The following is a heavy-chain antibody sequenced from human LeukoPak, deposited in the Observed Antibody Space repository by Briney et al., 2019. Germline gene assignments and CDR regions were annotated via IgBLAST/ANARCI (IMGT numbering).Heavy chain of an antibody. D-gene: IGHD5-12*01. CDR3: AKCGNSGCHLIDY. CDR2: ISGRTGGT. CDR1: GFTFNTNA. J-gene: IGHJ4*02. Sequence: QAGGSLRLSCAASGFTFNTNAMSWVRQAPGKGLEWVSAISGRTGGTYYADSVKGRFTISRDNSKSTLYLQMDSLRAEDTAAYYCAKCGNSGCHLIDYWGQGTLVTVSS. V-gene: IGHV3-23*01.